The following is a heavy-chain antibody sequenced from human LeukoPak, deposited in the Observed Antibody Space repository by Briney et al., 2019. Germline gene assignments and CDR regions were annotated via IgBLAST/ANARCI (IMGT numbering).Heavy chain of an antibody. CDR2: ISGSGGST. Sequence: GGSLRLSCAASGFTFSSYAMTWVRQAPGKGLEWVSGISGSGGSTYSADSVKGRFTISRDDSKNTLYLQMNSLRAEDTAVYYCAKVRGYSSTWYYFDYWGQGTLVTVSS. D-gene: IGHD6-13*01. CDR3: AKVRGYSSTWYYFDY. V-gene: IGHV3-23*01. CDR1: GFTFSSYA. J-gene: IGHJ4*02.